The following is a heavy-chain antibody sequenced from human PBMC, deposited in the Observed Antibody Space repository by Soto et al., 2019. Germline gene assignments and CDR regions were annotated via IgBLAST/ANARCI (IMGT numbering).Heavy chain of an antibody. D-gene: IGHD3-3*01. CDR1: GFTFSSYS. J-gene: IGHJ6*02. CDR3: ARMYYDFWSAEGGMDV. CDR2: ISSSSSTI. Sequence: GGSLRLSCAGSGFTFSSYSMNWVRQAPGKGLEWVSYISSSSSTIYYADSVKGRFTISRDNAKNSLYLQMNSLRDEDTAVYYCARMYYDFWSAEGGMDVWGQGTTVTVSS. V-gene: IGHV3-48*02.